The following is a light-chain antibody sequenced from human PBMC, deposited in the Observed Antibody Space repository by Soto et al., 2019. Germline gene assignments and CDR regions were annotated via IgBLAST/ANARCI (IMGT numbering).Light chain of an antibody. CDR3: MQALQTPYT. CDR1: QSLLHSNGYNY. V-gene: IGKV2-28*01. Sequence: DIVMTQSPLSLPVTPGEPASISCRSSQSLLHSNGYNYLGWYLQKPGQSPQLLIYLGSNRASGVPDRFSGSGSGTDFTLKIRRVEAEDVGVYYCMQALQTPYTFGQGTKLEIK. CDR2: LGS. J-gene: IGKJ2*01.